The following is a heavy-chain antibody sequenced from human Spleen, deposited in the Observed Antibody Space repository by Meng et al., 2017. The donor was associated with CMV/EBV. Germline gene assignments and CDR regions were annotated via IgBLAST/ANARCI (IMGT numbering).Heavy chain of an antibody. CDR3: AKDLQTYYDFRGHAFDI. D-gene: IGHD3-3*01. CDR1: GFTFDDYA. Sequence: SLKISCAASGFTFDDYAMHWVRQAPGKGLEWVSGISWNSGSIGYADSVKGRFTISRDNSKNTLYLQMNSLRAEDTAVYYCAKDLQTYYDFRGHAFDIWGQGTMVTVSS. V-gene: IGHV3-9*01. CDR2: ISWNSGSI. J-gene: IGHJ3*02.